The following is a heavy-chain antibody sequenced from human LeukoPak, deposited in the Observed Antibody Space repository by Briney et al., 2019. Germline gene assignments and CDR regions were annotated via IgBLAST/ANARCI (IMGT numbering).Heavy chain of an antibody. Sequence: SETLSLTCAVYGGSFSGYYWSWIRQPPGKGLEWIGEINHSGSTNYNPSLKSRVTISVDTSKNQFSLKLSSVTAADTAVYYCARASYSSGRQRGLGYWGQGTLVTVSS. CDR2: INHSGST. J-gene: IGHJ4*02. CDR1: GGSFSGYY. V-gene: IGHV4-34*01. CDR3: ARASYSSGRQRGLGY. D-gene: IGHD6-19*01.